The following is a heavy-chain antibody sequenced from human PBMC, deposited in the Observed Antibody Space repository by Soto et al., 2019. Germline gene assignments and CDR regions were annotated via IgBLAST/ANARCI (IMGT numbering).Heavy chain of an antibody. CDR1: GGSVSSGDYY. D-gene: IGHD5-18*01. Sequence: PSETLSLTCTVSGGSVSSGDYYWSWIRQPPGKGLEWIGYIYYSGSTNYNPSLKSRVSISLDTSKNQFSLRLTFVTAADTAVYYCARIPVDTYMINWFDPWGQGTLVTVSS. V-gene: IGHV4-61*08. CDR3: ARIPVDTYMINWFDP. CDR2: IYYSGST. J-gene: IGHJ5*02.